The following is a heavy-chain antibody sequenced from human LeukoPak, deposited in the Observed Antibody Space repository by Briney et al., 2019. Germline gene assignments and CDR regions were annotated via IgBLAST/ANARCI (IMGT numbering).Heavy chain of an antibody. Sequence: SETLSLTCTVSGGSISSSSYYWGWIRQPPGKGLEWIGSIYYSGGTYHNPSLKSRVTISVDTSKKQFSLKLSSVTAADTAVYYCARDRGSRDAFDIWGQGTMVTVSS. CDR1: GGSISSSSYY. CDR3: ARDRGSRDAFDI. D-gene: IGHD1-26*01. CDR2: IYYSGGT. J-gene: IGHJ3*02. V-gene: IGHV4-39*07.